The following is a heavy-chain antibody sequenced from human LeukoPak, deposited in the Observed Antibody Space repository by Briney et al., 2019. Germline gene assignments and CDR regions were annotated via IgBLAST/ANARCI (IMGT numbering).Heavy chain of an antibody. D-gene: IGHD3-16*01. CDR2: INPNSVDA. CDR3: ARAPGGSVKRYFDY. Sequence: ASVKVSRNASGYTFIDYYMHWVRQAPGQGLEWMGGINPNSVDANYAQNFQGRVTMTMDTSISTAYMELSRLRSDDTAVYYCARAPGGSVKRYFDYWGQGTLVTVSS. CDR1: GYTFIDYY. J-gene: IGHJ4*02. V-gene: IGHV1-2*02.